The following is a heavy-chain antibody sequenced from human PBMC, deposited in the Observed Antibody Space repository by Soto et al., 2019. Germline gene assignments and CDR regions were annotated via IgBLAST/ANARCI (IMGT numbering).Heavy chain of an antibody. J-gene: IGHJ5*01. CDR1: EYTFSSHR. CDR3: VRDRGGS. CDR2: FNPDSIEI. V-gene: IGHV3-74*01. Sequence: AGSLSLSCAASEYTFSSHRIQWARRVPGRGLLWVSRFNPDSIEIDYADSVKGRFTGSRVYAKNTLWLQMTSLRAEDTAGDACVRDRGGSWG. D-gene: IGHD3-16*01.